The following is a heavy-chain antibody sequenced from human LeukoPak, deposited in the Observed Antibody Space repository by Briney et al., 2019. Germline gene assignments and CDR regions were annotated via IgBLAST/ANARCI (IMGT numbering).Heavy chain of an antibody. D-gene: IGHD3-22*01. Sequence: GGSLRLSCAASGFTFSSYSMNWVRQAPGKGLEWVSGISISGDSTNYADSVKGRFTISRDNAKNTLYLQMNSLRAEDTAVYYCATDSSGYYNFDYWGQGTLVTVSS. CDR2: ISISGDST. J-gene: IGHJ4*02. V-gene: IGHV3-23*01. CDR3: ATDSSGYYNFDY. CDR1: GFTFSSYS.